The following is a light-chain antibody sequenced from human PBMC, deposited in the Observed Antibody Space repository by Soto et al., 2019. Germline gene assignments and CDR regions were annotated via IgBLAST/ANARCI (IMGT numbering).Light chain of an antibody. V-gene: IGLV2-11*01. J-gene: IGLJ2*01. CDR2: DVN. Sequence: QSALTQPRSVSGSPGQSVTISCTGSNNDIADYNYVSWYQRHPGKAPQLIVFDVNKRPSGVPDRFSGSKSGNTASLTISGLQIEDEATFYCCSYPGDYTLVFGGGTKLTVL. CDR3: CSYPGDYTLV. CDR1: NNDIADYNY.